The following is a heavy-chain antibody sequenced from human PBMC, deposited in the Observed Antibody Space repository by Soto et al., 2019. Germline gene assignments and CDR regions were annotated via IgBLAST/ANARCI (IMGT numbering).Heavy chain of an antibody. V-gene: IGHV1-3*04. CDR2: INTANGDT. CDR1: GYTFTRYA. CDR3: ARDGRSSDAFAI. J-gene: IGHJ3*02. Sequence: ASVKVSCKASGYTFTRYALHWGRQAPGQRLEWMGWINTANGDTRYSQKFQGRITITRDSSASTAYMELSSLRSEDTAVYYCARDGRSSDAFAIWGQGTMVIGSS.